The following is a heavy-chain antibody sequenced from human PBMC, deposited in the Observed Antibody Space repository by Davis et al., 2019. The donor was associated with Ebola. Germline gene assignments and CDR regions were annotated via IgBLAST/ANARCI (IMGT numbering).Heavy chain of an antibody. J-gene: IGHJ6*02. D-gene: IGHD3-22*01. CDR1: GFTFSSYG. V-gene: IGHV3-33*01. CDR3: ARAGYYYDSSVDYYYYGMDV. CDR2: IWYDGSNK. Sequence: GGSLRLSCAASGFTFSSYGMHWVRQAPGKGLDWVAVIWYDGSNKYYADSVKGRFTISRDNSKNTLYLQMNSLRAEDTAVYYCARAGYYYDSSVDYYYYGMDVWGQGTKVTVSS.